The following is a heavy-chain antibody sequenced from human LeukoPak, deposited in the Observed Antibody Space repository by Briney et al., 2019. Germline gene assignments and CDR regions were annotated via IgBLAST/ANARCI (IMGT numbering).Heavy chain of an antibody. Sequence: GGSLRLSCAASGFTFSDYYMSWIRQAPGKGLEWVSYISSSGSTIYYADSLKGRFTISRDNSKNTVFLQMNSLRAEDTAIYYCAKQEEYQLLRAYYYDCWGQGTLVTVSS. CDR1: GFTFSDYY. D-gene: IGHD2-2*01. CDR3: AKQEEYQLLRAYYYDC. V-gene: IGHV3-11*01. J-gene: IGHJ4*02. CDR2: ISSSGSTI.